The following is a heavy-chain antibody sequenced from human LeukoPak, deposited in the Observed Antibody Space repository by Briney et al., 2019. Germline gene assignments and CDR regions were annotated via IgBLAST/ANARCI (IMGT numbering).Heavy chain of an antibody. D-gene: IGHD2-2*01. CDR1: GYSLTELS. J-gene: IGHJ6*03. V-gene: IGHV1-24*01. CDR2: FDPEEGEA. Sequence: EASVKVSCKVSGYSLTELSMHWVRHAPGGGLEWVGGFDPEEGEAVYARKFQGRVTMTEDTSTGTAYMELSSLTSEDSAVYFCATGYCSSSKCFDYYYMDVWGKGTTVTVSS. CDR3: ATGYCSSSKCFDYYYMDV.